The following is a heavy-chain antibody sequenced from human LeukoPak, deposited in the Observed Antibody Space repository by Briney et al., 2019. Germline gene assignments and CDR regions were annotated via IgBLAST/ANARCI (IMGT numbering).Heavy chain of an antibody. J-gene: IGHJ4*02. CDR3: ARHRVAPKFFDY. CDR2: INHSGST. Sequence: SETLSLTCAVYGGSFSGYYWSWIRQPPGKGLEWIGEINHSGSTNYNPSLKSRVTISVDTSKNQFSLKLSSVTAADTAVYYCARHRVAPKFFDYWGQGTLVTVSS. CDR1: GGSFSGYY. V-gene: IGHV4-34*01. D-gene: IGHD3-3*01.